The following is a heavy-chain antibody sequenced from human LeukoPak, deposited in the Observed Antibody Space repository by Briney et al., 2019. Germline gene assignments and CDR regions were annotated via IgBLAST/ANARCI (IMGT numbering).Heavy chain of an antibody. CDR3: ARDRGWPGQLAFYYYGMDV. CDR1: GFTVSSNY. V-gene: IGHV3-11*04. D-gene: IGHD6-6*01. J-gene: IGHJ6*02. CDR2: ISSSGSTI. Sequence: PGGSLRLSCAASGFTVSSNYMSWVRQAPGKGLEWVSYISSSGSTIYYADSVKGRFTISRDNAKNSLYLQMNSLRAEDTAVYYCARDRGWPGQLAFYYYGMDVWGQGTTVTVSS.